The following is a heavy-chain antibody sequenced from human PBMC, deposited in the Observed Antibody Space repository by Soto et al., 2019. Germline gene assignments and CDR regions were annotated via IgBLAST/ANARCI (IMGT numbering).Heavy chain of an antibody. CDR2: IYYSGST. CDR3: ASSTVTTEGVGDYYYDMDV. J-gene: IGHJ6*03. D-gene: IGHD4-4*01. CDR1: GGSISSSSYY. Sequence: PSETLSLTCTVSGGSISSSSYYWGWIRQPPGKGLEWIGSIYYSGSTYYNPSLKSRVTISVDTSKNQFSLKLSSVTAADTAVYYCASSTVTTEGVGDYYYDMDVWAKGPRSPSP. V-gene: IGHV4-39*01.